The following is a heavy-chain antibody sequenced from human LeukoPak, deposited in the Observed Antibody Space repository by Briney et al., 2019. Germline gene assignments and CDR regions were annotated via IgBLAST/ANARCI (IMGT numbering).Heavy chain of an antibody. D-gene: IGHD6-19*01. CDR1: GFTLSGYS. J-gene: IGHJ4*02. V-gene: IGHV3-21*01. CDR2: IGISSHYM. Sequence: GGCLRLSCAASGFTLSGYSMNWVRQAPGKGLEWVSSIGISSHYMYHADSVKGRFTISRDNANNSLYLQMNSLRAEDTAVYYCARGGWVDYWGQGTLVTVSS. CDR3: ARGGWVDY.